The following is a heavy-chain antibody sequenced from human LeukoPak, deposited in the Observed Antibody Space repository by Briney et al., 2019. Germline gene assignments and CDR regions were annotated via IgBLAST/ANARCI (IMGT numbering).Heavy chain of an antibody. D-gene: IGHD2-21*02. Sequence: SETLSLTCSVSGGSISSYYWSWLRQPPGKGLEYIGYTHYSGSTNYNPSLKSRVTISLDTSGNQFSLKLSSVTAADTAVYYCASGYCGGACQLGGVDMWGQGTMVTVSS. CDR2: THYSGST. CDR1: GGSISSYY. CDR3: ASGYCGGACQLGGVDM. J-gene: IGHJ3*02. V-gene: IGHV4-59*01.